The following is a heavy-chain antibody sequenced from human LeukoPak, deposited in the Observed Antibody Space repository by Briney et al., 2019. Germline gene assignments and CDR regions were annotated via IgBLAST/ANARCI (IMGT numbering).Heavy chain of an antibody. D-gene: IGHD4-11*01. J-gene: IGHJ3*02. CDR3: ARDPDFSAFDI. CDR1: GFTFSSPW. V-gene: IGHV3-7*03. CDR2: INPDGSMK. Sequence: GGSLRLSCVASGFTFSSPWMSWVRQAPGGGLEFVANINPDGSMKNYVDSVKGRFTISRDNAKNSLYLQMNSLRAEDTAVYYCARDPDFSAFDIWGQGTLVTVSS.